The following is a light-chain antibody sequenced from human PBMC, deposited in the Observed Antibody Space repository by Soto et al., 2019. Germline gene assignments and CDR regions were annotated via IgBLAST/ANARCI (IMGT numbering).Light chain of an antibody. CDR1: QSVDTTF. V-gene: IGKV3-20*01. J-gene: IGKJ1*01. CDR3: QQYMSSVT. Sequence: EIVLTQSPGSLSLSPGQRATLSCRASQSVDTTFFAGYQKKPGQAPRLLIYGASKRATGIPERFSGSGSGTDFTLIFSKQEPEDFAVYYCQQYMSSVTFGQGTKVEIK. CDR2: GAS.